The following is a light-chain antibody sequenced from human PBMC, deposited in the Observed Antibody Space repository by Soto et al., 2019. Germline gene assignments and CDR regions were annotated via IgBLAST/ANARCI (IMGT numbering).Light chain of an antibody. CDR1: RSVPSNY. CDR3: QQYAYSRT. J-gene: IGKJ1*01. CDR2: DAS. V-gene: IGKV3-20*01. Sequence: EVVLTQSPGTLSLAPGEGATLSCRASRSVPSNYLAWYQQKPGQAPSLLIYDASRRAIGIPDRFSGSGSGTDFTLTISRLEPEDFAVYYCQQYAYSRTSGQGTKVDIK.